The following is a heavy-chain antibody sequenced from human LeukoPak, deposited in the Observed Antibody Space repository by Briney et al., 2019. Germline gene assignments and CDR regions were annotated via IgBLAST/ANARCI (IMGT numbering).Heavy chain of an antibody. Sequence: GGSLRLSCAASGFTFSSYWMSWVRQAPGKGLEWVANIKQDGSEKYYVDSVKGRFTISRDNAKNSLYLQMNSLRAEDTAVYYCARDGDYYDSSGYTDWGQGTLVTVSS. D-gene: IGHD3-22*01. CDR2: IKQDGSEK. V-gene: IGHV3-7*01. CDR1: GFTFSSYW. J-gene: IGHJ4*02. CDR3: ARDGDYYDSSGYTD.